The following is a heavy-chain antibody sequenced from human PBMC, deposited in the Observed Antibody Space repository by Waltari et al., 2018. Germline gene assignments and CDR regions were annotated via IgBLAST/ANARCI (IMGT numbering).Heavy chain of an antibody. D-gene: IGHD6-19*01. J-gene: IGHJ4*02. CDR1: GGSISSSSYY. Sequence: QLQLQESGPGLVKPSETLSHTCTVHGGSISSSSYYWGWIRPPRGKGLEWIGSIYYSGSTYYNPSLKSRVTISVDTSKNQFSLKLSSVTAADTAVYYCARQPGGAIGWYYFDYWGQGTLVTVSS. V-gene: IGHV4-39*07. CDR3: ARQPGGAIGWYYFDY. CDR2: IYYSGST.